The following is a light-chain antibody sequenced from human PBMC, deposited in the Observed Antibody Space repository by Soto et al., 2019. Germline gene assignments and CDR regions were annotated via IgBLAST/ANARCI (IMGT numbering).Light chain of an antibody. CDR2: DAS. CDR3: QQRSNWPPWT. CDR1: QSVSSY. V-gene: IGKV3-11*01. Sequence: EIVLTQSPGTLSFAPGEKATLPCRASQSVSSYLAWYQQKPGQAPRLLIYDASNRATGIPARFSGSGSGTDFTLTISSLEPEDFAVYYCQQRSNWPPWTFGQGTKVDIK. J-gene: IGKJ1*01.